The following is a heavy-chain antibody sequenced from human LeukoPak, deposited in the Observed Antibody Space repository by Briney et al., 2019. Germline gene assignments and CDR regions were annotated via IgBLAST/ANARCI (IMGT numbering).Heavy chain of an antibody. Sequence: TGGSLRLSCAASGFTFSGYAMSWVRQAPGKGLEWVSAISGSGGSTYYADSVKGRFTISRDNSKNTLYLQMNSLRAEDTAVYYCAKTVNYYDSHSYSKHLSFDYRGQGSLVTVSS. CDR2: ISGSGGST. CDR3: AKTVNYYDSHSYSKHLSFDY. J-gene: IGHJ4*02. CDR1: GFTFSGYA. D-gene: IGHD3-22*01. V-gene: IGHV3-23*01.